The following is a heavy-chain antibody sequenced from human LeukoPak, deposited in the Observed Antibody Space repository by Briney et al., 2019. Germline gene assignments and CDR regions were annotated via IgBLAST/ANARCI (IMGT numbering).Heavy chain of an antibody. D-gene: IGHD2-15*01. Sequence: GSLRLSCAASGFTFSDAWMSWVRQAPGKGLEWVGRIKSKTDGETIDYAAPVEGRFTISRDDSKTTLYLQMNSLKTEDTAVYYCTIHLLYLFDYWGEGTLGTVSS. CDR3: TIHLLYLFDY. V-gene: IGHV3-15*01. CDR1: GFTFSDAW. J-gene: IGHJ4*02. CDR2: IKSKTDGETI.